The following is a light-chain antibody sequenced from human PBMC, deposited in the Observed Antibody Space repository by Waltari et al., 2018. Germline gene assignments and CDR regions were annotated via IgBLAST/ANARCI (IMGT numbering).Light chain of an antibody. CDR1: SSDGGCYNY. V-gene: IGLV2-14*01. CDR2: DVS. J-gene: IGLJ2*01. Sequence: QSALTQPASVSGSPGQSITISCTGTSSDGGCYNYVSWYQQHPGKAPKLMIYDVSNRPSGVSNRFSGSKSGNTASLTISGLQAEDEADYYCSSYTSSSTLVVFGGGTKLTVL. CDR3: SSYTSSSTLVV.